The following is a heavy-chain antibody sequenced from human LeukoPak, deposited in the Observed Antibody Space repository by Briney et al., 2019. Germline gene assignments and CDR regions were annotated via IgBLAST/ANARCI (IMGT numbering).Heavy chain of an antibody. J-gene: IGHJ4*02. CDR3: GRQGYTEGDYFVDY. Sequence: SETLSLTCTVYGGSINSYYWGWVRQPAGKGLEWIGRIYTTGTTNYSPSLKSRLTMSLDTSKNQFSLKLRSVTAADTAVYYCGRQGYTEGDYFVDYWSQGTLVTVSS. V-gene: IGHV4-59*10. D-gene: IGHD4-17*01. CDR2: IYTTGTT. CDR1: GGSINSYY.